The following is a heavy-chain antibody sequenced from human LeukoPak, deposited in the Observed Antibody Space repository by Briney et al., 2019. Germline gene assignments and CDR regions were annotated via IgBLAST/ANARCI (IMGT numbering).Heavy chain of an antibody. J-gene: IGHJ4*02. V-gene: IGHV1-46*01. Sequence: GASVKVSCKSSGYPFTNYYIHWVRQAPRQGLEWMGAINPSGGYTTYAQEFQGRVTMTSDTSTSTLYMELSSLTSEDTAIYYCARRGGSLVFDYWGQGTLVTVPS. CDR2: INPSGGYT. D-gene: IGHD3-10*01. CDR1: GYPFTNYY. CDR3: ARRGGSLVFDY.